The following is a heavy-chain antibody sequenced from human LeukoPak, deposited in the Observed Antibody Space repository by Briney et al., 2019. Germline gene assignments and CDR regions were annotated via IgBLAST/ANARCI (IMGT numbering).Heavy chain of an antibody. CDR1: GYTLTELS. Sequence: ASVKVSCKVSGYTLTELSMHWVRQAPGKGLEWMGGFDPEDGETIYAQKFQGRVTMTEDTSTDTAYMELSSLRSEATAVYYCATGSLVVTASNWFDPWGQGTLVTVSS. V-gene: IGHV1-24*01. CDR3: ATGSLVVTASNWFDP. CDR2: FDPEDGET. J-gene: IGHJ5*02. D-gene: IGHD2-21*02.